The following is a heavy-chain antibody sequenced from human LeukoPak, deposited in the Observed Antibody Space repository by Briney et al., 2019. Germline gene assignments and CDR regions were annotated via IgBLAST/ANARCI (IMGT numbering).Heavy chain of an antibody. CDR2: IHYRGNT. D-gene: IGHD6-13*01. Sequence: SETLSLTCTVSGDSISNYYWSWIRQPPGKGLEWIGYIHYRGNTNYDPSLKSRVTISIDTPNNQFSLKLSSVTAADTAVYYCATGVHGIAAAGDYYFDYWGQGTLVTVSS. CDR3: ATGVHGIAAAGDYYFDY. CDR1: GDSISNYY. J-gene: IGHJ4*02. V-gene: IGHV4-59*01.